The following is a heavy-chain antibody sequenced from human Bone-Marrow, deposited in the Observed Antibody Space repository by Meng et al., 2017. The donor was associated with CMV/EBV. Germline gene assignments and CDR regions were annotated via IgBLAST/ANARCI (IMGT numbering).Heavy chain of an antibody. CDR1: CFSFSSHG. CDR2: IWYDGSNK. V-gene: IGHV3-33*01. D-gene: IGHD2-15*01. Sequence: ASCFSFSSHGMHWVRQAPGKGLEWVAIIWYDGSNKYYADSVKGRFTISRDNSKNTLYLEMNSLRGEDTAVYYCARDRAAPTAWWFDPWGQGTLVTVSS. CDR3: ARDRAAPTAWWFDP. J-gene: IGHJ5*02.